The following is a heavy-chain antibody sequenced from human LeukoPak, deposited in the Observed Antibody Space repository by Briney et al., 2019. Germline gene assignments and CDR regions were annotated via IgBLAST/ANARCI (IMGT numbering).Heavy chain of an antibody. D-gene: IGHD5-24*01. J-gene: IGHJ4*02. CDR2: IYYSGST. CDR1: GGSISSSSYY. CDR3: ARVVRDGYNHLDY. V-gene: IGHV4-39*07. Sequence: SETLFLTCTVSGGSISSSSYYWGWIRQPPGKGLEWIGSIYYSGSTYYNPSLKSRVTISVDTSKNQFSLKLSSVTAADTAVYYCARVVRDGYNHLDYWGQGTLVTVSS.